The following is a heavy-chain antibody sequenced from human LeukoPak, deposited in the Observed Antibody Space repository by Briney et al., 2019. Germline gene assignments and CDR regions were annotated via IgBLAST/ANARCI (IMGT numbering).Heavy chain of an antibody. D-gene: IGHD3-22*01. Sequence: GGSLRLSCAASGFTFSSYWMSWVRQAPGKGLEWVANIKQDGSEKYYVDSVKGRFTISRDNAKNSLYLQMNSQRAEDTAVYYCARDISEDYYDTSDERDYFDYWGQGTLVTVSS. J-gene: IGHJ4*02. CDR3: ARDISEDYYDTSDERDYFDY. V-gene: IGHV3-7*01. CDR1: GFTFSSYW. CDR2: IKQDGSEK.